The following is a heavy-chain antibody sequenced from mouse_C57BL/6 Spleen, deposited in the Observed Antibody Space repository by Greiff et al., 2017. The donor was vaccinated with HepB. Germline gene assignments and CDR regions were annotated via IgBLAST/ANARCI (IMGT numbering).Heavy chain of an antibody. J-gene: IGHJ4*01. Sequence: QVQLKESGAELARPGASVKLSCKASGYTFTSYGISWVKQRTGQGLEWIGEIYPRTGNTYYNEKFKGKATLTADKSSSTAYMELRSLTSEDSAVYFCADLTTVDAMDDWGQGTTVTVSS. V-gene: IGHV1-81*01. D-gene: IGHD1-1*01. CDR3: ADLTTVDAMDD. CDR1: GYTFTSYG. CDR2: IYPRTGNT.